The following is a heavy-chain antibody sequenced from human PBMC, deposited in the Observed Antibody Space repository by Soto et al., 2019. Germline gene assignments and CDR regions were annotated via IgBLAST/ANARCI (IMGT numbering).Heavy chain of an antibody. CDR2: ISSSSSYI. D-gene: IGHD3-10*01. V-gene: IGHV3-21*01. CDR3: ARDPPMVRGVTDYYYYGMDV. CDR1: GFTFSSYS. J-gene: IGHJ6*02. Sequence: GGSLRLSCAASGFTFSSYSMNWVRQAPGKGLEWVSSISSSSSYIYYADSVKGRFTISRDNAKNSLYLQMNSLRAEDTAVYYCARDPPMVRGVTDYYYYGMDVWGQGTTVTVSS.